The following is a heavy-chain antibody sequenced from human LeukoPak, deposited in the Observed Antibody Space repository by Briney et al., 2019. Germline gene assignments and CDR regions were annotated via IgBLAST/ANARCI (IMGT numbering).Heavy chain of an antibody. D-gene: IGHD2-2*01. CDR3: ARERDCSSTSCFDY. CDR1: GGSISSGSYY. V-gene: IGHV4-61*02. J-gene: IGHJ4*02. CDR2: IYTSGST. Sequence: PSQTLSLTCTVSGGSISSGSYYWSWIRQPAGKGLEWIGRIYTSGSTNYNPSLKSRVTISVDTSKNQFSLELSSVTAADTAVYYCARERDCSSTSCFDYWGQGTLVTVSS.